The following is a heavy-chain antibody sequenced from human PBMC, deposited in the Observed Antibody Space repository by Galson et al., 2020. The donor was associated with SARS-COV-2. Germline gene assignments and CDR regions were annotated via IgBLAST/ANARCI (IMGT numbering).Heavy chain of an antibody. J-gene: IGHJ4*02. CDR2: ISSSSSYI. Sequence: GESLKISCADSGFTFRSYRINWVRQAPGKGLEWVPSISSSSSYIYYADSVKGRFTISRDNAKNSLYLQMNSLRAEDTAVYYCARSFLPQYYYDSSGYFDYWGQGTLVTVSS. V-gene: IGHV3-21*01. CDR3: ARSFLPQYYYDSSGYFDY. D-gene: IGHD3-22*01. CDR1: GFTFRSYR.